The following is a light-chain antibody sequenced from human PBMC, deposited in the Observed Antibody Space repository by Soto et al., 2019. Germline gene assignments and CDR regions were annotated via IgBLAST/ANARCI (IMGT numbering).Light chain of an antibody. CDR2: DAS. J-gene: IGKJ1*01. Sequence: EIVLTQSPATLSLSPGERATLSCRASQSVSSYLAWYQQKPGQAPRLLIYDASNRATGIPARFSGSGSGTDFTLTISSLAPDDFAIYYCHQRQSWPRTFGQGTKVEIK. V-gene: IGKV3-11*01. CDR1: QSVSSY. CDR3: HQRQSWPRT.